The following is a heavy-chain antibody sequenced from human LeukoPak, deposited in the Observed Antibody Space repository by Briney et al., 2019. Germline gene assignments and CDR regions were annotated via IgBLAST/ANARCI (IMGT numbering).Heavy chain of an antibody. V-gene: IGHV1-69*06. Sequence: ASVKVSCKASGGTFSSYAISWARQAPGQGLEWMGGIIPIFGTANYAQKFQGRVTITADKSTSTAYMELSSLRSEDTAVYYCARDLTHRRNYDNSGYQIVPAFWGQGTLVTVSS. J-gene: IGHJ4*02. CDR3: ARDLTHRRNYDNSGYQIVPAF. CDR1: GGTFSSYA. D-gene: IGHD3-22*01. CDR2: IIPIFGTA.